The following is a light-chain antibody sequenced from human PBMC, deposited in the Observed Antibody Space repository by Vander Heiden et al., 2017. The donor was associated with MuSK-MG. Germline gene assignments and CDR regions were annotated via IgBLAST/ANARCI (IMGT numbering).Light chain of an antibody. CDR3: QQDDSTPLT. CDR2: WAS. J-gene: IGKJ4*01. V-gene: IGKV4-1*01. CDR1: QSVLYSSNNKKY. Sequence: DIVMTQSPDSLAVSLGERATINCKTSQSVLYSSNNKKYLAWYQQKPGQPPKLLIHWASTRESGVPDRFSGSGSGTDFTLTISSLQAEDVAVYYCQQDDSTPLTFGGGTKVEIK.